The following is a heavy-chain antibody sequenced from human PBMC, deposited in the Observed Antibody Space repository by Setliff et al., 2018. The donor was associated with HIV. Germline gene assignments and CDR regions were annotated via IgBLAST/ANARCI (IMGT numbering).Heavy chain of an antibody. D-gene: IGHD4-17*01. CDR1: GYTFTSYG. V-gene: IGHV1-18*04. CDR2: ISTYKGNT. J-gene: IGHJ6*04. Sequence: ASVKVSCKASGYTFTSYGISWVRQAPGQGLEWMGWISTYKGNTKYEQKFQGRVTKTTDTSTSTAYMELRSLRSDDTAIYYCARDNYDDYSRVQMDVWGKGTTVTVSS. CDR3: ARDNYDDYSRVQMDV.